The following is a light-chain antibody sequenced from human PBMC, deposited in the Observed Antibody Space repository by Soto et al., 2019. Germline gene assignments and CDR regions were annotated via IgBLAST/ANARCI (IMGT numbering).Light chain of an antibody. CDR2: GAS. V-gene: IGKV3-15*01. J-gene: IGKJ4*01. CDR3: EQYNNWPPLS. CDR1: QSVSSN. Sequence: EIVMTQSPATLSVSPGERATLSCRASQSVSSNLAWYQQKPGQAPRLLIYGASTRATGIPARFRGSGSGTSCTLTISSLQSANFAVYYCEQYNNWPPLSFGGGTKVEIK.